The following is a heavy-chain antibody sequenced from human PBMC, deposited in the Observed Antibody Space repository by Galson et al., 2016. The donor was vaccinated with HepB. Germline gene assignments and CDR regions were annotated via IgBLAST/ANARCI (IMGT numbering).Heavy chain of an antibody. D-gene: IGHD2-15*01. Sequence: CAISGDSVSSKSAAWNWIRHSPSRGLEWLGRTYHTSNWYSDYAVSVKSRITINPDTSKNQFSLQLNSVTPRDTAVYYCARGHLVVPFSFYFDYWGQGSLVTVSS. CDR3: ARGHLVVPFSFYFDY. CDR2: TYHTSNWYS. J-gene: IGHJ4*02. V-gene: IGHV6-1*01. CDR1: GDSVSSKSAA.